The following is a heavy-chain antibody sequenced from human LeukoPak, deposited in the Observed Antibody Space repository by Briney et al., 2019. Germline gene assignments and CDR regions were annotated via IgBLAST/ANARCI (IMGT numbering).Heavy chain of an antibody. CDR3: AKVVVSGNGDYFDF. D-gene: IGHD2-8*01. J-gene: IGHJ4*02. Sequence: GGSLRLSCAASGFTFSSSAMAWVRLAPGKGLEWVSSISGSGETIHYADSVKGRFPISRDNSKSTLSLQMNSLRAEDTAIHYCAKVVVSGNGDYFDFWGQGTLVTVAS. CDR2: ISGSGETI. CDR1: GFTFSSSA. V-gene: IGHV3-23*01.